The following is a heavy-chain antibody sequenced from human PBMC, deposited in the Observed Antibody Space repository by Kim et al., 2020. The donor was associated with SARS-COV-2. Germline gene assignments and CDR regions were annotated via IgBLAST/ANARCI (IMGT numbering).Heavy chain of an antibody. CDR1: GGSISSSNW. J-gene: IGHJ6*02. V-gene: IGHV4-4*02. Sequence: SETLSLTCAVSGGSISSSNWWSWVRQPPGKGLEWIGEIYHSGSTNYNPSLKSRVTISVDKSKNQFSLKLSSVTAADTAVYYCAREGVNYYGSGRATSMDVWGQGTTVTVSS. CDR3: AREGVNYYGSGRATSMDV. D-gene: IGHD3-10*01. CDR2: IYHSGST.